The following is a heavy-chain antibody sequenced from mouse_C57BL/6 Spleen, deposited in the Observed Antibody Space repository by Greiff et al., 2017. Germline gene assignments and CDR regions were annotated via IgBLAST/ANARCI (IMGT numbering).Heavy chain of an antibody. CDR2: IDPENGDT. V-gene: IGHV14-4*01. J-gene: IGHJ3*01. D-gene: IGHD2-3*01. Sequence: VQLQQSGAELVRPGASVKLSCTASGFNIKDDYMHWVKQRPEQGLEWIGWIDPENGDTEYASKFQGKATITADTSSNTAYLQLSSLTSEDTAVYYGTTGAYGGYYSWFADWGQGTLVTVSA. CDR3: TTGAYGGYYSWFAD. CDR1: GFNIKDDY.